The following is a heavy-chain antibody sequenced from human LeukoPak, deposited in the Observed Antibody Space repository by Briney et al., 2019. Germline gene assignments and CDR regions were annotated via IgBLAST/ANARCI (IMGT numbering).Heavy chain of an antibody. CDR2: ISADGIDK. J-gene: IGHJ4*02. CDR3: AKDKGREGDY. CDR1: GFPFSNYG. V-gene: IGHV3-30*18. Sequence: GGSLRLSCAASGFPFSNYGMHWVRQAPGKGLEWVAVISADGIDKYYADSVKGRFTISRDNSKNTLYLQMSSLRPEDTAVYYCAKDKGREGDYWGQGNLVAVSS.